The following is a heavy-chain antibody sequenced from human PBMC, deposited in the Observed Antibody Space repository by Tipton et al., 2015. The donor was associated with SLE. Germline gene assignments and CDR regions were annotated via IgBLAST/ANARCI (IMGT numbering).Heavy chain of an antibody. CDR2: TYHSGST. D-gene: IGHD3-3*01. Sequence: TLSLTCSVSGYSISSGYCWGWIRQPPGKGLEWIGSTYHSGSTNYNPSLKSRVTISVDTSKNQFSLKLSSVTAADTAVYYCARGADYDFWSGYYYWGQGTLVTVSS. V-gene: IGHV4-38-2*02. CDR1: GYSISSGYC. CDR3: ARGADYDFWSGYYY. J-gene: IGHJ4*02.